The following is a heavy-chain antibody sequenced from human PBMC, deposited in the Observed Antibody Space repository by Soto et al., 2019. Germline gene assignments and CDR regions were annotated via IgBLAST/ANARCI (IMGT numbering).Heavy chain of an antibody. D-gene: IGHD6-13*01. CDR2: IIPIFGTA. Sequence: QVQLVQSGGEVKTPGSSVKVSCKASGDTFSSYAISWVRQAPGQGLEWMGGIIPIFGTANYAQKFQGRVTITADESTSTAYMELSSLRSEDTAVYYCARDWRRSFVSGWFDPWGQGTLVTVSS. J-gene: IGHJ5*02. V-gene: IGHV1-69*01. CDR3: ARDWRRSFVSGWFDP. CDR1: GDTFSSYA.